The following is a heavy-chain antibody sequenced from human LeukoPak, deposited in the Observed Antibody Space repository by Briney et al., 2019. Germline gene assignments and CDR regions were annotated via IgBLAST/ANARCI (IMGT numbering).Heavy chain of an antibody. CDR1: GYTFTSYG. J-gene: IGHJ4*02. CDR3: AREDIQLVQVY. V-gene: IGHV1-69*05. D-gene: IGHD6-13*01. CDR2: IIPIFGTA. Sequence: SVKVSCKASGYTFTSYGISWVRQAPGQGLEWMGGIIPIFGTANYAQKFQGRVTITTDESTSTAYMELSSLRSEDTAVYYCAREDIQLVQVYWGQGTLVTVSS.